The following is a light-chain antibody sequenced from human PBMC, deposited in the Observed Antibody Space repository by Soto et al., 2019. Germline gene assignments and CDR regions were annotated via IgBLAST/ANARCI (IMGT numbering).Light chain of an antibody. CDR3: ATWDGSLPGEV. Sequence: QSVLTQPPSVSAAPGQKVTISCSGSSSNIGNNYVSWYQQLPGTAPRLLIYENNKRPSGIPDRFSGSKSGTSATLGITGLQTGDEADYYCATWDGSLPGEVFGGGTKLTVL. V-gene: IGLV1-51*01. J-gene: IGLJ2*01. CDR2: ENN. CDR1: SSNIGNNY.